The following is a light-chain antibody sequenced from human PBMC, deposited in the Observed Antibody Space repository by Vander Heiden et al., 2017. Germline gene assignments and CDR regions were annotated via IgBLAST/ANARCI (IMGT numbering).Light chain of an antibody. J-gene: IGLJ2*01. V-gene: IGLV2-14*01. Sequence: QSALTQPASVSGSPGQSITISCTGTSSDVGGYNYVSWYQQHPGKAAKLMIYEVSNRPSGVSNRFSGSKSGNTASLTISGLQAEDEADYYCSSYTSSSTVVFGGGTKLTGL. CDR2: EVS. CDR3: SSYTSSSTVV. CDR1: SSDVGGYNY.